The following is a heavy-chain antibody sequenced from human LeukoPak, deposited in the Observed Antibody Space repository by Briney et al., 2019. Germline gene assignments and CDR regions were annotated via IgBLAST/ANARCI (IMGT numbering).Heavy chain of an antibody. Sequence: ASVKVSCRASGYTFIDYYFNWVRQAPGQGPEWMGRINVKSGATDYAQKFQGRVTVTRDTSISTAYMELSSLRSDDTAVYYCARVGRESSTGWLDYWGQGTLVTVSS. CDR1: GYTFIDYY. CDR3: ARVGRESSTGWLDY. V-gene: IGHV1-2*06. D-gene: IGHD6-19*01. J-gene: IGHJ4*02. CDR2: INVKSGAT.